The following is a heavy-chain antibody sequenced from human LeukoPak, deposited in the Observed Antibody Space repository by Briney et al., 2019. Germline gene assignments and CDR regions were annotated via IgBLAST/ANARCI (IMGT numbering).Heavy chain of an antibody. CDR2: ISYDGSNK. Sequence: PGGSLRLFCAASGFTFSSYGMHWVRQAPGKGLEWVAVISYDGSNKYYADSVKGRFTISRDNSKNTLYLRMNSLRAEDTAVYYCAKVPGLRNAFDIWGQGTMVTVSS. CDR3: AKVPGLRNAFDI. V-gene: IGHV3-30*18. CDR1: GFTFSSYG. J-gene: IGHJ3*02.